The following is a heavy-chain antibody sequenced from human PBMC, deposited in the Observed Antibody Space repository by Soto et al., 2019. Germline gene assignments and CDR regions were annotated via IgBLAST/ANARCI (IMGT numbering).Heavy chain of an antibody. CDR1: GYAFTTYG. CDR3: ARGRYGDY. D-gene: IGHD1-1*01. J-gene: IGHJ4*02. V-gene: IGHV1-18*01. Sequence: QVHLVQSGAEVKKPGASVKVSCKGSGYAFTTYGITWVRQAPGQGLEWMGWISAHNGNTNYAPKLQGSVTVARDTSTSTAYMELRSLISDDTAVYYCARGRYGDYWGQGALVTVSS. CDR2: ISAHNGNT.